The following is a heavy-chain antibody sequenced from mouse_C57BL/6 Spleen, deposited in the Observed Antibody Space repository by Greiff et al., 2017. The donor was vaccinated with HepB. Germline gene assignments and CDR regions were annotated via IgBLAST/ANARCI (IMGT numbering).Heavy chain of an antibody. Sequence: VQLQQSGAELVKPGASVKMSCKASGYTFTSYWITWVKQRPGQGLEWIGDIYPGSGSTNYNGKFKSKATLTVDTSSSTAYMQLSSLTSEDSAVYYVASCEGSSYQYYCDYWGQGTTLTVSS. CDR2: IYPGSGST. CDR1: GYTFTSYW. V-gene: IGHV1-55*01. J-gene: IGHJ2*01. CDR3: ASCEGSSYQYYCDY. D-gene: IGHD1-1*01.